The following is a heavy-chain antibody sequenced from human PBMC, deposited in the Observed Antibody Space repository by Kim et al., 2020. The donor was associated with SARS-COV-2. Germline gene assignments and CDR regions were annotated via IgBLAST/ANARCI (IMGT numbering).Heavy chain of an antibody. Sequence: GSTSYADSVKGRFTISRDNSKNTLYLQMNSLRAEDTAVYYCARGLHVIDYWGQGTLVTVSS. CDR3: ARGLHVIDY. V-gene: IGHV3-53*01. CDR2: GST. J-gene: IGHJ4*02.